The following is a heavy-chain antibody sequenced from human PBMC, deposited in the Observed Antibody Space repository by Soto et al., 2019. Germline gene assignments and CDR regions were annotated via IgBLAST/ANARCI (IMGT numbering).Heavy chain of an antibody. D-gene: IGHD6-19*01. CDR1: GAALSSGGYF. Sequence: SESLSLTCTVSGAALSSGGYFYTWFLQPPGKGPEWLGYIYYSGGTNYNPSLKSRVTISLDKSKSQFSLRLISVTAADTAVYYCTREQSDDNYFDPWGQGTLVTVSS. CDR3: TREQSDDNYFDP. J-gene: IGHJ5*02. V-gene: IGHV4-61*08. CDR2: IYYSGGT.